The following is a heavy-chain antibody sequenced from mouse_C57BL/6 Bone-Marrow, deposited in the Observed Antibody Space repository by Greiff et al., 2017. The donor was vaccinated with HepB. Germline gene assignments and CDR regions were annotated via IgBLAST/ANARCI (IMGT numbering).Heavy chain of an antibody. Sequence: VQLQESGPGLVAPSQSLSITCTVSGFSLTSYGVHWVRQPPGKGLEWLVVIWSDGSTTYNSAIKSSLTINTDNSKSQVFIIMNSLQADDTAMYYCARHPPCLPWYFEVWGTGTTVTVSS. D-gene: IGHD5-1*01. CDR1: GFSLTSYG. V-gene: IGHV2-6-1*01. CDR2: IWSDGST. CDR3: ARHPPCLPWYFEV. J-gene: IGHJ1*03.